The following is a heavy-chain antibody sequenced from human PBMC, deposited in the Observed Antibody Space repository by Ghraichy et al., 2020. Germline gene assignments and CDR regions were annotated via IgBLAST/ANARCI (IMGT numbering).Heavy chain of an antibody. J-gene: IGHJ4*02. Sequence: GESLNISCAASGLTFSSYVMSWVRQAPGKGLEWVSTISGSGGSTYYADSVKGRFTISRDNSKNTLYLQVNSLRVEDTAVYYCAKALYSTSTPFDYWGQGTLVTVSS. V-gene: IGHV3-23*01. CDR3: AKALYSTSTPFDY. CDR2: ISGSGGST. D-gene: IGHD2-8*01. CDR1: GLTFSSYV.